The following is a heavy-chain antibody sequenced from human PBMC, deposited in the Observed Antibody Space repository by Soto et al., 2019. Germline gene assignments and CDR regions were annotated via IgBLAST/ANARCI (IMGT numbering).Heavy chain of an antibody. Sequence: GGSLRLSCAASGFTFSSYGMHWVRQAPGKGLEWVAVISYDGSNKYYADSVKGRFTISRDNSKNTLYLQMNSLRAEDTAVYYCAKDSHSSGWPIDYWGQGTLVTVSS. CDR3: AKDSHSSGWPIDY. CDR2: ISYDGSNK. V-gene: IGHV3-30*18. CDR1: GFTFSSYG. J-gene: IGHJ4*02. D-gene: IGHD6-19*01.